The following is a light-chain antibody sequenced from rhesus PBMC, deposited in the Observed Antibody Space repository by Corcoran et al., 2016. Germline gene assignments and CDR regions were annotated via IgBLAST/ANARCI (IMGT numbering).Light chain of an antibody. CDR1: CSDIGGYNY. V-gene: IGLV2-23*01. CDR2: DVS. J-gene: IGLJ1*01. Sequence: QTALTQPPSMSGSPRQSVTISCIGTCSDIGGYNYVSWYQQHPGKAPKLMIYDVSKRPSGVSDRFSGYKSGNTASLTISGLQAEDEADYYCSSHAGSNTFIFGAGTRLTVL. CDR3: SSHAGSNTFI.